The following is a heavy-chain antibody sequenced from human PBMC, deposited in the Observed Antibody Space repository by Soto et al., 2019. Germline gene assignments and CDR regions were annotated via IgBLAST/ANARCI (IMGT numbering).Heavy chain of an antibody. CDR1: GFPSTVFW. J-gene: IGHJ1*01. Sequence: GRSMRLSCAASGFPSTVFWTSWVRRVPGKGLEWLANINQGGSETYYVDSVKGRLTITRDNAANLVYLEMNSLRAEDTAVYYCARDGPIQQLGQSYQFWGQGTLVTVSS. CDR3: ARDGPIQQLGQSYQF. CDR2: INQGGSET. D-gene: IGHD4-4*01. V-gene: IGHV3-7*01.